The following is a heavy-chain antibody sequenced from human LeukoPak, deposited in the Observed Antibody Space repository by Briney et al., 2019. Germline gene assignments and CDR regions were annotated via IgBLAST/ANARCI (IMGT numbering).Heavy chain of an antibody. CDR2: INPRSGGT. D-gene: IGHD5-12*01. J-gene: IGHJ5*02. CDR3: ARGATAQYFDP. CDR1: GYTFTDYY. V-gene: IGHV1-2*02. Sequence: ASVKVSCKASGYTFTDYYIHWVRQAPGQGLEWMGWINPRSGGTNSAQRFQGRVTMTRDTSIDTAYMELTRLTSDDTAVYYCARGATAQYFDPWGQGTLVTVSS.